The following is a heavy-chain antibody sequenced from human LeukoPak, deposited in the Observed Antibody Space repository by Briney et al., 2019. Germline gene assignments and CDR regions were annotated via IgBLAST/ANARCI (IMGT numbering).Heavy chain of an antibody. CDR1: GFTFSSYG. D-gene: IGHD5-12*01. V-gene: IGHV3-30*02. Sequence: GGSLRLSCAASGFTFSSYGMHWVRQAPGKGLEWVAFIRYDGSNKYYADSVKGRFTISRDNSKNTLYLQMNSLRAEDTAVYYCAKGTGQWLPAYYYYYGMDVWGQGTTVTVSS. CDR3: AKGTGQWLPAYYYYYGMDV. CDR2: IRYDGSNK. J-gene: IGHJ6*02.